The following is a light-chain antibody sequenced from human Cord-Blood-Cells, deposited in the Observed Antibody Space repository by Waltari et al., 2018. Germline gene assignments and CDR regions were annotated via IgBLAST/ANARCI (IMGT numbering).Light chain of an antibody. Sequence: EIVMTQSPATLSVSPGERANLSCRASQSVSSNLAWYQQKPGQAPMLLIYGASTRAKGIPARFSGSGSGTEFTLTISSLQSEAFAVYYCQQYNNWPTFGQGTKVEIK. V-gene: IGKV3-15*01. CDR3: QQYNNWPT. CDR2: GAS. CDR1: QSVSSN. J-gene: IGKJ1*01.